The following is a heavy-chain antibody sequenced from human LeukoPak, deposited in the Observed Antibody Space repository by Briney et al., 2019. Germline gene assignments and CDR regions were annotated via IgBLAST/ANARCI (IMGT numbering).Heavy chain of an antibody. D-gene: IGHD3-10*01. J-gene: IGHJ4*02. CDR1: GYTFSNYG. Sequence: ASVKVSCKASGYTFSNYGISWVRQAPGQGLEWMGWNSTHNGNTNYAQKFQGRVTMTTDTSTSIAYMELRSLRSDDTAVYYCARMSSDRVLYYLDYWGQGTLVTVSS. V-gene: IGHV1-18*01. CDR2: NSTHNGNT. CDR3: ARMSSDRVLYYLDY.